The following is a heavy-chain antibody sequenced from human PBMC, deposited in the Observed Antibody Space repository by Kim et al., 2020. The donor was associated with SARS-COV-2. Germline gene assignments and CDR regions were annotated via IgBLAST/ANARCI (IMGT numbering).Heavy chain of an antibody. CDR3: GGIRRGSNETVLRVF. J-gene: IGHJ6*03. Sequence: GGSLRLSCAASGFTFNIYTMGWVRQAPGKGLEWVSTISASGNIKHYADSVKGRFAISRDNSKNTFYLQMNSLRSEDTALYYCGGIRRGSNETVLRVFWG. V-gene: IGHV3-23*01. D-gene: IGHD3-16*01. CDR2: ISASGNIK. CDR1: GFTFNIYT.